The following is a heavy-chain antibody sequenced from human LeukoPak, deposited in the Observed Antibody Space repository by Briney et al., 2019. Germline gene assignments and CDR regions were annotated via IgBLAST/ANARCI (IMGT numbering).Heavy chain of an antibody. CDR1: GFSFSRYE. Sequence: GGSLRLSCATSGFSFSRYEMNWVRQAPGKGLEWVAYIDSRSSTIYYADSMKGRFTISRDDAKNSLYLQMNSLRVGDTAIYYCAREEYQVLLDWGQGILVTVAS. J-gene: IGHJ4*02. D-gene: IGHD2-15*01. CDR2: IDSRSSTI. V-gene: IGHV3-48*03. CDR3: AREEYQVLLD.